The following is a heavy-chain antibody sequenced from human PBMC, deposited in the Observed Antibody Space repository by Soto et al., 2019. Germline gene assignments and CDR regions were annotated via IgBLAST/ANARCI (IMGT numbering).Heavy chain of an antibody. CDR1: GGSFSGYY. CDR2: INHSGST. CDR3: ARQGRAMVRGVIIRSHDY. D-gene: IGHD3-10*01. Sequence: SETLSLTCAVYGGSFSGYYWSWIRQPPGKGLEWIGEINHSGSTNYNPSLKSRVTISVDTSKNQFSLKLSSVTAADTAVYYCARQGRAMVRGVIIRSHDYWGQGTVVTVSS. V-gene: IGHV4-34*01. J-gene: IGHJ4*02.